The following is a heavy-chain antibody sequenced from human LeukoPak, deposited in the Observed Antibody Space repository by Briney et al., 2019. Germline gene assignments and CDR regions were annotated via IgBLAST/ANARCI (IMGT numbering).Heavy chain of an antibody. Sequence: PGGSLRLSCVASGFTFSTHAMSWVRLAPGKGLKWVSAIGGSDGSTYYADSVKGRFTISRDNSKDTLYLQMNSLRAEDTAVYYCAKRDSSGSYPYYFDYWGQGTLVTVSS. V-gene: IGHV3-23*01. CDR3: AKRDSSGSYPYYFDY. CDR2: IGGSDGST. D-gene: IGHD3-22*01. J-gene: IGHJ4*02. CDR1: GFTFSTHA.